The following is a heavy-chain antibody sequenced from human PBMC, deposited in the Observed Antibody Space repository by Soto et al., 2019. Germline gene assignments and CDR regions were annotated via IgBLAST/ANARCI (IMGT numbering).Heavy chain of an antibody. D-gene: IGHD2-8*01. Sequence: GGSLRLSCAASGFTFSNAWMSWVRQAPGKGLEWVGRIKSKTDGGTTDYAAPGKGRFTISRDDSKNTLYLQMNSLKTYDAAVYYFPTRNGAFDIWGQGTMVTVSS. V-gene: IGHV3-15*01. CDR2: IKSKTDGGTT. CDR3: PTRNGAFDI. CDR1: GFTFSNAW. J-gene: IGHJ3*02.